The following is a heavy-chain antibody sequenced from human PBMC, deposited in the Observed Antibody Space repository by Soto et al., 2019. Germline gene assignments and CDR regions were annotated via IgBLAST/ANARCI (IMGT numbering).Heavy chain of an antibody. CDR1: GYSFTSYW. D-gene: IGHD2-2*01. CDR2: IYPGDSDT. V-gene: IGHV5-51*01. Sequence: PGESLKISCKGSGYSFTSYWIGWVRQMPGKGLEWMGIIYPGDSDTRYSPSFQGQVTISADKSISTAYLQWSSLKASDTAMYYCARLPRYCSSTSCSMVYYYYMDVWGKGTTVTVSS. J-gene: IGHJ6*03. CDR3: ARLPRYCSSTSCSMVYYYYMDV.